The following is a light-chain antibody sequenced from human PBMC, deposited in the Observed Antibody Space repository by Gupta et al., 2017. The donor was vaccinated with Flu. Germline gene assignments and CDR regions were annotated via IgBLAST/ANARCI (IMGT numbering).Light chain of an antibody. V-gene: IGKV3-15*01. CDR1: ESVSNN. CDR3: QQYHNWPRT. J-gene: IGKJ1*01. Sequence: PVTLSVSPGERATLSCRASESVSNNLAWFQQKHGQAPRLLIFGASCRGTGVPDRFSGSGSGTEFTLTISGLQSEDFAVYYCQQYHNWPRTFGQGTRVDIK. CDR2: GAS.